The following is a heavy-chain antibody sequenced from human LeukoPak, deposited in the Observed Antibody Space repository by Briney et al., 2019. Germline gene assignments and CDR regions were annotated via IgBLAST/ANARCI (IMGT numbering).Heavy chain of an antibody. D-gene: IGHD5-12*01. CDR1: GFTFSSYE. J-gene: IGHJ4*02. CDR3: ARVGISGYDYSSDY. Sequence: GGSLRLSCAASGFTFSSYEMNWVRQAPGEGLEWVSYISSSGSTIYYADSVKGRFTISRDNAKNSLYLQMNSLRAEDTAVYYCARVGISGYDYSSDYWGQGTLVTVSS. V-gene: IGHV3-48*03. CDR2: ISSSGSTI.